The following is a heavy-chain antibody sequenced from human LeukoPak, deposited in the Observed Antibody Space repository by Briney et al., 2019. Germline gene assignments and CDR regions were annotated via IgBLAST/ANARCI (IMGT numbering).Heavy chain of an antibody. Sequence: PRASVKVSCKASGYTVTGYYMHLVRQATGQGLEWMGWINPNSGGTNYAQKFQGRVTMTRDTSISTAYMELSRLRSDDTAVYYCARDMVRGVKLADYWGQGTLVTVSS. CDR1: GYTVTGYY. D-gene: IGHD3-10*01. CDR3: ARDMVRGVKLADY. CDR2: INPNSGGT. V-gene: IGHV1-2*02. J-gene: IGHJ4*02.